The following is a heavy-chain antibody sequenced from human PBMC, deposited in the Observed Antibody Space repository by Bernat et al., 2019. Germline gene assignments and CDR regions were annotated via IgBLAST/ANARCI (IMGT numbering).Heavy chain of an antibody. V-gene: IGHV4-39*01. CDR3: ARQSGIAVLFDY. D-gene: IGHD6-19*01. J-gene: IGHJ4*02. Sequence: QLQLQESGPGLVKPSETLSLTCTVSGGSISSSSYYWGWIRQPPGKGLEWIGSIYYSGSTYYNPSLKSRVTISVETSKNQFSLKLSSVNAADTAVYYCARQSGIAVLFDYWGQGTLVTVSS. CDR2: IYYSGST. CDR1: GGSISSSSYY.